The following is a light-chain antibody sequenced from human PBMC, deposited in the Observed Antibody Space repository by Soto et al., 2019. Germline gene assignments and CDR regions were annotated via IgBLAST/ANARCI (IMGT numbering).Light chain of an antibody. Sequence: DIPMTQSPSSLSASVGDRVTITCRASQSISSYLNWYQQKPGKAPKLLIYAASSLQSGAPSRFSGSGSGTDFTLTISSLQPEDCATYYCEQSYSTPITFGQGTRLEIK. V-gene: IGKV1-39*01. CDR2: AAS. CDR3: EQSYSTPIT. J-gene: IGKJ5*01. CDR1: QSISSY.